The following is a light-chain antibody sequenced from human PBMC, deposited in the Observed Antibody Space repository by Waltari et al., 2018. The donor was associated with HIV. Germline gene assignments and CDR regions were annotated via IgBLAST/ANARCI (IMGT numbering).Light chain of an antibody. J-gene: IGKJ2*01. V-gene: IGKV3-15*01. Sequence: ETVMTQSPATLSVSPGESATLSCRASQSVANNVAWYQQNPGQAPRLLIYGASTRATGIPARFSGSGSGTEFTLTISSPQSEDFAVYYCQHYNNRPPYTFGQGTKLDIK. CDR3: QHYNNRPPYT. CDR2: GAS. CDR1: QSVANN.